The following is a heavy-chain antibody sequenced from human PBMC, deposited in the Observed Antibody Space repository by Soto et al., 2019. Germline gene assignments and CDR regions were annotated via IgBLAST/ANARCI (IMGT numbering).Heavy chain of an antibody. CDR2: IYYSGST. Sequence: QLQLQESGPGLVKPSETLSLTCTVSGGSIRSSSYYWGWIRQPPGKGLEWIGSIYYSGSTYYNPSLKSRVTISVDTSKNQFSLKLSSVTAADTAVYYCATSGGDIVLVPAALDYWGQGTLVTVSS. CDR3: ATSGGDIVLVPAALDY. D-gene: IGHD2-2*01. J-gene: IGHJ4*02. CDR1: GGSIRSSSYY. V-gene: IGHV4-39*01.